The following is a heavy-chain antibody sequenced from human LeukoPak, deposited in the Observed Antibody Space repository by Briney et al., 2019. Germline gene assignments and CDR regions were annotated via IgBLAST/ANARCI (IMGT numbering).Heavy chain of an antibody. CDR2: TFYRSKWYN. CDR1: GDSVSSNTAA. V-gene: IGHV6-1*01. Sequence: SHTLSLTCAISGDSVSSNTAAWNWIRQSPSGGLEWLGRTFYRSKWYNDYAVSVKSRITINPDTSKNQFSLHLNSVTPEDTAVYFCARDGWPAFDYWGQGTLVTVSS. J-gene: IGHJ4*02. D-gene: IGHD2-15*01. CDR3: ARDGWPAFDY.